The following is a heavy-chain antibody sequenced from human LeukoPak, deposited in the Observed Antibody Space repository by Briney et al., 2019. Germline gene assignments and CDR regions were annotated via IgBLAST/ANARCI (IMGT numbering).Heavy chain of an antibody. Sequence: ASVKVSCKASGYTFTVYYIHWVRQAPGQGLEWMGWITPNGGGTNYAQKLQGRVTMTRDTSISTAYMELSRLRSDDTAVYYCAREWGGAFWFDPWGQGTLVTVSS. CDR2: ITPNGGGT. CDR3: AREWGGAFWFDP. CDR1: GYTFTVYY. J-gene: IGHJ5*02. V-gene: IGHV1-2*02. D-gene: IGHD3-16*01.